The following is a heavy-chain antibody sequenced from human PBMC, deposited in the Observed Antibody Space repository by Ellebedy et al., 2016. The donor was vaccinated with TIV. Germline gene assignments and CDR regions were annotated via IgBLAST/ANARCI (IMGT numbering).Heavy chain of an antibody. J-gene: IGHJ4*02. V-gene: IGHV4-38-2*02. CDR1: AGSMSSYY. CDR2: IYHTGST. CDR3: ARESLGPYDSSADFDC. Sequence: SETLSLXXTVSAGSMSSYYWGWIRQPPGKGLEWIGTIYHTGSTYYNPSLKSRVTISVDTSKNQFSLKLTSVTAADTALYYCARESLGPYDSSADFDCWGQGTLVTVSS. D-gene: IGHD3-22*01.